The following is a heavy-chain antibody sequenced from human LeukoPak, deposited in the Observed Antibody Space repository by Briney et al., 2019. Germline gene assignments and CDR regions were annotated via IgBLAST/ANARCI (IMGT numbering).Heavy chain of an antibody. V-gene: IGHV4-59*11. Sequence: SETLSLTCTVSGGSISRHYWSWIRQPPGKGLEWIGQIHYSGRADYNPSLKSRITMSVDTSRNQISLKLSSVTAADTAIYYCVRFGVNYDMDVWGQGTTVTVFS. CDR2: IHYSGRA. CDR1: GGSISRHY. J-gene: IGHJ6*02. CDR3: VRFGVNYDMDV. D-gene: IGHD3-16*01.